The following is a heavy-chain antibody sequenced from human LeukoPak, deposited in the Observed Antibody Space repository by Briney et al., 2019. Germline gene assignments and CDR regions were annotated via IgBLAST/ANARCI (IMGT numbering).Heavy chain of an antibody. CDR1: GGTFSSYA. CDR3: AREGIVATIPDY. V-gene: IGHV1-69*04. Sequence: SVKVSCKASGGTFSSYAISWVRQAPGQGLEWMGRIIPILGIANYAQKFQGRVTITADKSTSTAYMELSSLRSEDTAVYYCAREGIVATIPDYWGQGTLVTVSS. CDR2: IIPILGIA. J-gene: IGHJ4*02. D-gene: IGHD5-12*01.